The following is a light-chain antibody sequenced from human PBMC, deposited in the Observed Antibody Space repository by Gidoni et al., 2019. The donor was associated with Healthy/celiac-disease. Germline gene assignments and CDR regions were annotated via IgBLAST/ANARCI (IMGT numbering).Light chain of an antibody. J-gene: IGKJ1*01. Sequence: DIQMTQSPSTLSASVGDRVTITCRASQSISSWLAWYQQKPGKAPNLLIYDASSLESGVPSRCSGSGAGTEFTLTISSLQPDDFATYYCQHYNTYLPWTFGQGTKVEVK. CDR1: QSISSW. V-gene: IGKV1-5*01. CDR2: DAS. CDR3: QHYNTYLPWT.